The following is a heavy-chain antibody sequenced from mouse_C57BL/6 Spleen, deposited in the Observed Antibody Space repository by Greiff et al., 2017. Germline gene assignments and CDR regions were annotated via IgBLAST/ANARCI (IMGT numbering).Heavy chain of an antibody. CDR1: GFTFSDYY. V-gene: IGHV5-16*01. D-gene: IGHD4-1*02. J-gene: IGHJ4*01. CDR2: INYDGSST. Sequence: EVHLVESEGGLVQPGSSMKLSCTASGFTFSDYYMAWVRQVPEKGLEWVANINYDGSSTYYLDSLKSRFIISRDNAKNILYLQMSSLKSEDTATYCCTRENQLDYAMDYWGQGTSVTVSS. CDR3: TRENQLDYAMDY.